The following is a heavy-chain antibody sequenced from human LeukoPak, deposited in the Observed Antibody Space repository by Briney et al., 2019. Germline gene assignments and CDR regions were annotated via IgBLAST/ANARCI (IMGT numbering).Heavy chain of an antibody. CDR3: ARDDGGY. J-gene: IGHJ4*02. CDR2: IYHSGST. CDR1: GYSISGGYY. Sequence: PSETLSLTCSVSGYSISGGYYWGWIRQPPGKGLEWIGRIYHSGSTYYNPSLKSRVTISVDTSKNQFSLKLSSVTAADTAVYYCARDDGGYWGQGTLVTVSS. D-gene: IGHD2-15*01. V-gene: IGHV4-38-2*02.